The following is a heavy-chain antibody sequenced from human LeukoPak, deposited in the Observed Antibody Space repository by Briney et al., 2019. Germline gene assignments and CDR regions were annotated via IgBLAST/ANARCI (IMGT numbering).Heavy chain of an antibody. V-gene: IGHV3-48*01. CDR3: TRDGDSSGYSYYFDY. Sequence: GGSLRLSCAASGFTFRNYGMNWVRQAPGKGLEWVSFISSTTTTIEYAASVKGRFTISRDNAKNLLYLQMNSLRAEDTAIYYCTRDGDSSGYSYYFDYWGQGTLVTVSS. CDR1: GFTFRNYG. D-gene: IGHD3-22*01. J-gene: IGHJ4*02. CDR2: ISSTTTTI.